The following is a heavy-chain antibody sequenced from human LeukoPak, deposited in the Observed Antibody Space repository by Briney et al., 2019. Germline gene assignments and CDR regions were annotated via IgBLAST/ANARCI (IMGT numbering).Heavy chain of an antibody. CDR1: GFTFRNYW. J-gene: IGHJ4*02. D-gene: IGHD1-1*01. Sequence: GGSLRLSCGVSGFTFRNYWMTWVRQVPGKGLEWVVNINEGGNEKNYVDSVRGRFTVSRDNAQNSLYLQMNSLRVEDTAVYYCARHPNSNWDYWGQGTLVTVSS. CDR2: INEGGNEK. V-gene: IGHV3-7*03. CDR3: ARHPNSNWDY.